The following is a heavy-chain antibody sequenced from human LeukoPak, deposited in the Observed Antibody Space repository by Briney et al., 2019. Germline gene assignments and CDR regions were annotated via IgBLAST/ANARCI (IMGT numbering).Heavy chain of an antibody. CDR2: ISGSGGST. V-gene: IGHV3-23*01. D-gene: IGHD3-10*02. CDR3: ARDGPYVAFDY. Sequence: PGGSLRLSCAASGFIFQTYAMSWVRQAPGKGLEWVSAISGSGGSTYYADSVKGRFTISRDNAKNSLYLQMNSLRAEDTAVYYCARDGPYVAFDYWGQGTLVTVSS. J-gene: IGHJ4*02. CDR1: GFIFQTYA.